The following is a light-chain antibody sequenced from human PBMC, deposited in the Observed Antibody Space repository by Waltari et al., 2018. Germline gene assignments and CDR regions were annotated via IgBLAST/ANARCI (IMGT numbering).Light chain of an antibody. Sequence: DIQMTQSPSTLSASVGDRVTITCRASQSISYWLAWYQQKPGKVPKVLIYKASSLESGVPSRFSGSGSGTEFTLTIISLQPDDFATYYCQQYNSAFTWTFGQGTKVEIK. CDR1: QSISYW. CDR2: KAS. CDR3: QQYNSAFTWT. J-gene: IGKJ1*01. V-gene: IGKV1-5*03.